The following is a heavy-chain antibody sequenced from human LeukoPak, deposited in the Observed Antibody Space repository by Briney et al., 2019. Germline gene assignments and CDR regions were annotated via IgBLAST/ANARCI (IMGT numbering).Heavy chain of an antibody. CDR2: IIPILGIA. CDR1: GGTFSSYG. V-gene: IGHV1-69*04. D-gene: IGHD3-10*01. Sequence: SVKVSCKSSGGTFSSYGISWVRQAPGQGLEWMGRIIPILGIANYAQKFQGRVTITADKSTSTAYMELSSLRSEDTAVYYCARGGYGSGSYYYYYGMDVWGQGTTVTVSS. J-gene: IGHJ6*02. CDR3: ARGGYGSGSYYYYYGMDV.